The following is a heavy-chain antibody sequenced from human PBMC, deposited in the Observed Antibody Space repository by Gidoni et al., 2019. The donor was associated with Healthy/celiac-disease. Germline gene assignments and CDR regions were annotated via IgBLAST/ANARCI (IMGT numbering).Heavy chain of an antibody. CDR1: GGTFSSYA. CDR3: ARSGLLHRYYYGMDV. CDR2: IIPIVGTA. J-gene: IGHJ6*02. Sequence: QVQLVQSGAEVKKPGYSVKVSCKASGGTFSSYAISWVRQAPGQWLEWMGGIIPIVGTANYAQKFQGRVTITADESTSTAYMELSSLRSEDTAVYYCARSGLLHRYYYGMDVWGQGTTVTVSS. V-gene: IGHV1-69*01. D-gene: IGHD2-2*02.